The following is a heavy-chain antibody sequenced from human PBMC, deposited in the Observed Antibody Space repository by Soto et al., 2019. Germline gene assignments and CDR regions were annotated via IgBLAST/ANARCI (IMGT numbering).Heavy chain of an antibody. CDR2: TYYRSKWYN. D-gene: IGHD6-6*01. CDR1: GDSVSSNSAA. J-gene: IGHJ6*02. CDR3: ARFPCYSSSYGYYYGMDV. Sequence: PSQTLSLTCVISGDSVSSNSAAWNWIRQSPSRGLEWLGRTYYRSKWYNDYAVSVKSRITINPDTSKNQFSLQLNSVTPEDTAVYYCARFPCYSSSYGYYYGMDVWGQGTTVTVSS. V-gene: IGHV6-1*01.